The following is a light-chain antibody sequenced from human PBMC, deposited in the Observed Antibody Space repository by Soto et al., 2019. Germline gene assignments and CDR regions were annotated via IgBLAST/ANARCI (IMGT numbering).Light chain of an antibody. Sequence: EIVLTHSAATLSLSPWERATLSFRASQSVSSYLALYQQKPGQAPRLLIYDASNRATGIPDRFSGSGSGTDFTLTISRLEPEDFAVYYRHQYGSSPHFGGGTKVDIK. V-gene: IGKV3-20*01. CDR3: HQYGSSPH. CDR2: DAS. CDR1: QSVSSY. J-gene: IGKJ4*01.